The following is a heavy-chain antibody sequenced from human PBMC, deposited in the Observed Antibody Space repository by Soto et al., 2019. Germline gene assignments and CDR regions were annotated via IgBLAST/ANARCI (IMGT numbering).Heavy chain of an antibody. J-gene: IGHJ5*02. D-gene: IGHD6-13*01. CDR3: ARAGIALPQAFDP. V-gene: IGHV4-30-4*01. Sequence: SETLSLTCTFSGCSISSGDYYWSCIRQPPGKGLEWIGYIYYSGSTYYNPSLKSRVTISVDTSKNQFSLKLSSVTAADTAVYYCARAGIALPQAFDPWGQGTLVTVSS. CDR1: GCSISSGDYY. CDR2: IYYSGST.